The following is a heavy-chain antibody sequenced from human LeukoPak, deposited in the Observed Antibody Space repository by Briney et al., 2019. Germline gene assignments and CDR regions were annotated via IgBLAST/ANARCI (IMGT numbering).Heavy chain of an antibody. Sequence: KPLEALSLTCTVSGGSISSSSYYWGWIRQPPAKGLEWIGSIYYSGSTYYNPSLKSRVTISVDTSKNQFSLKLSSVTAADTAVYYCARRRHIVVVTAIQDYMDVWGKGTTVTVSS. V-gene: IGHV4-39*01. CDR3: ARRRHIVVVTAIQDYMDV. CDR2: IYYSGST. CDR1: GGSISSSSYY. D-gene: IGHD2-21*02. J-gene: IGHJ6*03.